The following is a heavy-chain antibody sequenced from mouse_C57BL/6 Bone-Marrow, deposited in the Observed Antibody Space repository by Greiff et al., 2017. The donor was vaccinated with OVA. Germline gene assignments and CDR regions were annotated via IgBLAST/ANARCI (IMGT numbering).Heavy chain of an antibody. CDR3: ARRGSGY. V-gene: IGHV1-26*01. CDR1: GYTFTDYY. J-gene: IGHJ2*01. Sequence: EVQLQQSGPELVKPGASVKISCKASGYTFTDYYMNWVKQSHGKSLEWIGDINPNNGGTSYNQKFKGKATLTVDKSSSTAYMELRSLTSEGSAVYYCARRGSGYWGQGTTLTVSS. CDR2: INPNNGGT. D-gene: IGHD3-1*01.